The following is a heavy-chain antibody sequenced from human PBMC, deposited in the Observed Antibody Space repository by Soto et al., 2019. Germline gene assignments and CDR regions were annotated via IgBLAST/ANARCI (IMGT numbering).Heavy chain of an antibody. D-gene: IGHD2-2*01. CDR1: GFTFSSYG. J-gene: IGHJ6*01. CDR3: AKEGEGYCSSTSCYGALIPPDV. CDR2: ISYDGSNK. Sequence: PGGSLRLSCAASGFTFSSYGMHWVRQAPGKGLEWVAVISYDGSNKYYADSVKGRFTISRDNSKNTLYLQMNSLRAEDTAVYYCAKEGEGYCSSTSCYGALIPPDVWGQGTTVTVSS. V-gene: IGHV3-30*18.